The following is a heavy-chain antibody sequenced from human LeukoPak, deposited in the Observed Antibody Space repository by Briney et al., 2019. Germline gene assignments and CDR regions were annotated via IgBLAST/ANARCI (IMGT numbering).Heavy chain of an antibody. D-gene: IGHD1-26*01. CDR1: GGSISGYC. CDR2: IYTSGST. CDR3: ARAYSRSYSHFDD. J-gene: IGHJ4*02. V-gene: IGHV4-4*09. Sequence: PSETLSPTCTVSGGSISGYCWSWIRQPPGKGLEWIGYIYTSGSTNYNPSLKSRVTISVDTSKNQFSLRLSSVTAADTAMYFCARAYSRSYSHFDDWGQGTLVTVSS.